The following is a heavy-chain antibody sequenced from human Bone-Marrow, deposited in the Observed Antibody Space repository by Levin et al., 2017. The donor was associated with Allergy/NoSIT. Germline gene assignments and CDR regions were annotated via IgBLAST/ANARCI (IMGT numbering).Heavy chain of an antibody. CDR1: GFIFSNYA. V-gene: IGHV3-23*01. CDR3: AGYDTSAYHSPFDY. D-gene: IGHD3-22*01. J-gene: IGHJ4*02. CDR2: ISGSGGNT. Sequence: PGGSLRLSCAASGFIFSNYAMNWVRQAPGKGLEWVSQISGSGGNTHYADSVKGRFTFSRDNSKNTLYLQMNSLRAEDTAVYYCAGYDTSAYHSPFDYWGQRTLVTVSS.